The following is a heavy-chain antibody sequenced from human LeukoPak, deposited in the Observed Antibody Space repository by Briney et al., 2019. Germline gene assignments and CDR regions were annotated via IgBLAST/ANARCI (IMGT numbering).Heavy chain of an antibody. CDR1: GGSISSYY. Sequence: SETLSLTCTVSGGSISSYYWSWIRQPPGKGLEWIGYIYYSGSTNYNPSLKSRVTISVDTSKNQFSLKLSSVTAADTAVYYCARYESVPTIFGVVSFLGFDYWGQGTLVTVSS. D-gene: IGHD3-3*01. J-gene: IGHJ4*02. CDR3: ARYESVPTIFGVVSFLGFDY. CDR2: IYYSGST. V-gene: IGHV4-59*08.